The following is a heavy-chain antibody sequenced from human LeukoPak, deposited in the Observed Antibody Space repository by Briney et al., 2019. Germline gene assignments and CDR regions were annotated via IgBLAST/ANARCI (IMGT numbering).Heavy chain of an antibody. J-gene: IGHJ4*02. CDR3: AKATGTLGN. D-gene: IGHD1-1*01. CDR2: ISNSDGST. CDR1: GFTFSSYA. V-gene: IGHV3-23*01. Sequence: GGSLRLSCEASGFTFSSYAMSWVRQAPGKGLEWVSTISNSDGSTYYADSVKGRFTISRDNPKNTLYLQMNSLAAEDTAMYYCAKATGTLGNWGQGALVTVSS.